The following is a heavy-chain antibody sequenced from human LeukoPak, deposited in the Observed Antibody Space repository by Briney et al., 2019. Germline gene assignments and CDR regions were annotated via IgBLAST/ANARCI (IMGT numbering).Heavy chain of an antibody. D-gene: IGHD2-21*02. V-gene: IGHV1-69*05. CDR1: GGTFSSYA. J-gene: IGHJ4*02. CDR3: ARGDPYYFDY. CDR2: IIPIFGTA. Sequence: ASVKVSCKASGGTFSSYAISWVRQAPGQGLEWMGGIIPIFGTANYAQKFQGRVTITTDESTSTAYVELSSLRSEDTAVYYCARGDPYYFDYWGQGTLVTVSS.